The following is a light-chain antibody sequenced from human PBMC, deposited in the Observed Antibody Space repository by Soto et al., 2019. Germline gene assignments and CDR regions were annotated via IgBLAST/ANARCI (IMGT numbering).Light chain of an antibody. Sequence: QSAPTQPASVSGSPGESITISCTGTSSDVGAYNYVSWYQHYPGKAPKLMIYEVSNRPSGVSNRFSGPKSGNTASLTISGLQAEDDADYYCSSYTTSSTVVIGGGTKVTVL. CDR2: EVS. J-gene: IGLJ2*01. CDR3: SSYTTSSTVV. CDR1: SSDVGAYNY. V-gene: IGLV2-14*01.